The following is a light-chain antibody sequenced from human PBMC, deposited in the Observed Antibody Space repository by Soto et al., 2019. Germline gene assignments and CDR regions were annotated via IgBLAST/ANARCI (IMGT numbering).Light chain of an antibody. CDR1: QSLSTNY. Sequence: EIVLTQSPGTLSLSPGERATLSCRASQSLSTNYLAWHQRKPGQAPRLLIYGASSRATDIPRRFSGSGSGTDFTLTITRLEPEDFAVYYCQQYGDSPPTFGQGTKVEIK. V-gene: IGKV3-20*01. CDR2: GAS. CDR3: QQYGDSPPT. J-gene: IGKJ1*01.